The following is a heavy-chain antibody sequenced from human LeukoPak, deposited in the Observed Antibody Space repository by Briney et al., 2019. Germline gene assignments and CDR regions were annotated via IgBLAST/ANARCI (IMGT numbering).Heavy chain of an antibody. Sequence: ASVKVSCKASGYTFNGYYMHWVRQAPGQGLEWMGWINTNTGNPTYAQGFTGRFVFSLDTSVSTAYLQISSLKAEDTAVYYCAGEEDAFDIWGQGTMVTVSS. CDR2: INTNTGNP. CDR3: AGEEDAFDI. CDR1: GYTFNGYY. J-gene: IGHJ3*02. V-gene: IGHV7-4-1*02.